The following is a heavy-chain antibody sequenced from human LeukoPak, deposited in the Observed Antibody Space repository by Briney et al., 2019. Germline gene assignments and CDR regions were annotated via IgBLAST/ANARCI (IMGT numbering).Heavy chain of an antibody. J-gene: IGHJ4*02. D-gene: IGHD6-13*01. V-gene: IGHV3-23*01. CDR3: AKTRPLDSSSWSHGDY. CDR2: ISGSGDST. CDR1: GFSFTDHW. Sequence: GGSLRLSCEASGFSFTDHWMSWVRQAPGKGLEWVSAISGSGDSTYYGDSVKGRFTISRDNSKNTLYLQMNSLRAEDTAVYYCAKTRPLDSSSWSHGDYWGQGTLVTVSS.